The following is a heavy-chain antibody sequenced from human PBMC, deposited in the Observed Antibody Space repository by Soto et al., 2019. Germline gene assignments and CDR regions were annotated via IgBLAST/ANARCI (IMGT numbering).Heavy chain of an antibody. J-gene: IGHJ6*03. CDR1: GYSFTTYW. Sequence: GESLKISCKGSGYSFTTYWIAWVRQMPGKGLEWMGIIYPGDSDTRYRPSFQGQVTISADRSLNTAYLQWSSLKASDTAIYYCARYPSSTNPYPQYYYYYMDVWGKGTTVTVSS. V-gene: IGHV5-51*01. D-gene: IGHD2-2*01. CDR3: ARYPSSTNPYPQYYYYYMDV. CDR2: IYPGDSDT.